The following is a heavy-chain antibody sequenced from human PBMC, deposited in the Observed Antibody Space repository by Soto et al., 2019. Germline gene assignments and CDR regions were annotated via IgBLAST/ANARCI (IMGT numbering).Heavy chain of an antibody. Sequence: QVQLVQSGAEVKKPGSSVKVSCKASGNTFNNYAINWVRQAPGQGLEWVGGFFPFIQTANYAQQFQGRVTITADESTYTVHMELSSLKYEDTAVYYCARGGYSSSDRFDHWGQGPLVSVSS. J-gene: IGHJ4*02. CDR2: FFPFIQTA. V-gene: IGHV1-69*01. CDR1: GNTFNNYA. D-gene: IGHD6-6*01. CDR3: ARGGYSSSDRFDH.